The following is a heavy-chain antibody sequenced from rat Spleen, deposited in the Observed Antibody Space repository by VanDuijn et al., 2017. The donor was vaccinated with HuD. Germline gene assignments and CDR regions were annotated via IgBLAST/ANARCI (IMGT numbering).Heavy chain of an antibody. CDR3: TRNYAYYYDGSYHGGFDY. CDR2: IWSGGNT. Sequence: QVQLKESGPGLVQPSQTLSLTCTVSGFSLTSYHVSWVRQPPGKGLEWMAVIWSGGNTDYNSALKSRLSISRDTSKSQVFLKVNSLKTEDTGIYYCTRNYAYYYDGSYHGGFDYWGQGVMVTVSS. J-gene: IGHJ2*01. CDR1: GFSLTSYH. D-gene: IGHD1-12*02. V-gene: IGHV2-43*01.